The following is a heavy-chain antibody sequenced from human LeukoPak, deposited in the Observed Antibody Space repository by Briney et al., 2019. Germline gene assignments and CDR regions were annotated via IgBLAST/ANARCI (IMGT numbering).Heavy chain of an antibody. CDR1: GFTFSSYW. Sequence: GGSLRLSCAASGFTFSSYWMHWVRQAPGKGLVWVSRINSDGSSTSYADSVKGRFTISRDNAKNTLYLKMNSLRAEATAVYSCARPNRARNDAFDIWGQGTMVTVSS. D-gene: IGHD7-27*01. V-gene: IGHV3-74*01. CDR3: ARPNRARNDAFDI. J-gene: IGHJ3*02. CDR2: INSDGSST.